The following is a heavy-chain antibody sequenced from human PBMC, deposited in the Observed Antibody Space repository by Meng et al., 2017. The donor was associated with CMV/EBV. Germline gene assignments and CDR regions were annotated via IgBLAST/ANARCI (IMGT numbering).Heavy chain of an antibody. Sequence: SVKVSCKASGGTFSSYAISWVRQAPGQGLEWMGGIIPIFGTANYAQKFQGRVTMTRDTSISTAYMELSRLRSDDTAVYYCARGAGMGSGWYWDDYWGQGTLVTVSS. CDR3: ARGAGMGSGWYWDDY. J-gene: IGHJ4*02. CDR2: IIPIFGTA. D-gene: IGHD6-19*01. V-gene: IGHV1-69*05. CDR1: GGTFSSYA.